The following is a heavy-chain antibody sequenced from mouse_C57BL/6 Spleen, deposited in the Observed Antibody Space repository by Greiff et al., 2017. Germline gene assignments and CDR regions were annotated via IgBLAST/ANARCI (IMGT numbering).Heavy chain of an antibody. CDR1: GFTFSDYG. CDR3: ARPGYYGRGAMDY. Sequence: EVQRVDSGGGLVKPGGSLKLSCAASGFTFSDYGMHWVRQAPEKGLEWVAYISSGSSTIYYADTVKGRCTISRDNAKYTRFLQMTSLRSEDTAMYYCARPGYYGRGAMDYWGQGTSVTVSS. V-gene: IGHV5-17*01. D-gene: IGHD1-2*01. J-gene: IGHJ4*01. CDR2: ISSGSSTI.